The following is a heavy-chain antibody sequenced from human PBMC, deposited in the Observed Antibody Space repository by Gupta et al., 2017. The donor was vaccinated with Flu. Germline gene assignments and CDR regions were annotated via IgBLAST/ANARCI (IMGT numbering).Heavy chain of an antibody. CDR2: IIPIFGAA. CDR3: ARSQDYDSGYYYYGMDV. CDR1: GATFSSYA. D-gene: IGHD3-3*01. Sequence: QVQLVQSGAEVKNPGSSVKVSCKASGATFSSYAISWVRQAPGQGLEWMGGIIPIFGAANYARKFQGRVTITADESTSTAYMEVSSLRSEDTAVYYCARSQDYDSGYYYYGMDVWGQGTTVTVSS. V-gene: IGHV1-69*01. J-gene: IGHJ6*02.